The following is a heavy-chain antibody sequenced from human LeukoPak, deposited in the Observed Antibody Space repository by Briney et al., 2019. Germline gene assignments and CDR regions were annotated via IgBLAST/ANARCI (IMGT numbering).Heavy chain of an antibody. CDR3: VSPRGFSYGYFDY. Sequence: SETLSLTCTVSGGSISSSIAYWGWIRQPPGKGLEWIGSIYYSKNTYYNPSLKSRVTISADTSKNQFSLTLGSVSATDTAVYYCVSPRGFSYGYFDYWGQGTLVTVSS. CDR1: GGSISSSIAY. J-gene: IGHJ4*02. V-gene: IGHV4-39*01. D-gene: IGHD5-18*01. CDR2: IYYSKNT.